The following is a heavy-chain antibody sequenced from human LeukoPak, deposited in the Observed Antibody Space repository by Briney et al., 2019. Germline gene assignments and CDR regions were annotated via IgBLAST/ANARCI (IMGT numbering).Heavy chain of an antibody. V-gene: IGHV4-34*01. Sequence: SETLSLTCAVYGGSFSTLYWTWIRQPPGKGLEWIGEINHTGSTNYSPSLKSRLTISLDTSKSQLYLELNSVTAADTAIYYCAHGRWPTGLGALDIWGQGTMVTVSP. J-gene: IGHJ3*02. CDR1: GGSFSTLY. CDR2: INHTGST. D-gene: IGHD1-1*01. CDR3: AHGRWPTGLGALDI.